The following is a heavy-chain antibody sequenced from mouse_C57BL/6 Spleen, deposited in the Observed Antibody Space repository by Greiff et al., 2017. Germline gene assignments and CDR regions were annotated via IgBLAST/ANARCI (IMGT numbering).Heavy chain of an antibody. Sequence: QVQLQQPDAELVKPGASVKISCKVSGYTFTDHTIHWMKQRPEQGLEWIGYIYPRDGSTKYNEKFKGKATLTADKSSSTAYMQLNSLPSEDSAVYFCARDYYGSSYYYFDYWGQGTTLTVSS. J-gene: IGHJ2*01. V-gene: IGHV1-78*01. CDR1: GYTFTDHT. D-gene: IGHD1-1*01. CDR3: ARDYYGSSYYYFDY. CDR2: IYPRDGST.